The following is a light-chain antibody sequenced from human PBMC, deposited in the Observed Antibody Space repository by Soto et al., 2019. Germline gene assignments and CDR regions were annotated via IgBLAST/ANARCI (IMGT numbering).Light chain of an antibody. CDR1: QSVSSN. CDR2: GAS. CDR3: QQYGSSLFT. V-gene: IGKV3-15*01. Sequence: EIVMTQSPATLPVSPGERATLSCRASQSVSSNLAWYQQKPGQAPRFLIYGASTRATGIPARFSGSGSGTEFTLTISSLQSEDFAVYYCQQYGSSLFTFGPGTKVDIK. J-gene: IGKJ3*01.